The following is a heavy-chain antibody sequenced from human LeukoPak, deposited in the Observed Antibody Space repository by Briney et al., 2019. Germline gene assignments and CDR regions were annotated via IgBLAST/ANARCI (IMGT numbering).Heavy chain of an antibody. CDR2: ISGSGGST. Sequence: GGSLRLSCAASGFTFSGYVMNWVRQAPGKGLEWVSTISGSGGSTYYADSVKGRFTISRDNSKNTLYLQMNSLRAEDTAVYYCASRSSGYYYSFDYWGQGTLVTVSS. V-gene: IGHV3-23*01. J-gene: IGHJ4*02. D-gene: IGHD3-22*01. CDR3: ASRSSGYYYSFDY. CDR1: GFTFSGYV.